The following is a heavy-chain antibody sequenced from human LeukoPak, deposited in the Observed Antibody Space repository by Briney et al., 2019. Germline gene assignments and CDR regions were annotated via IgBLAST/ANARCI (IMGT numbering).Heavy chain of an antibody. D-gene: IGHD6-19*01. CDR2: IGTAGDT. J-gene: IGHJ4*02. Sequence: GGDLRLSGAASGFTFIRYDMHWVRQATGKGLEWVSAIGTAGDTYYPGSVKGRFTISRENAKNSLYLQMNSLRAGDTAVYYCARSYDSGEGGYFDYWGQGTLVTVSS. V-gene: IGHV3-13*01. CDR1: GFTFIRYD. CDR3: ARSYDSGEGGYFDY.